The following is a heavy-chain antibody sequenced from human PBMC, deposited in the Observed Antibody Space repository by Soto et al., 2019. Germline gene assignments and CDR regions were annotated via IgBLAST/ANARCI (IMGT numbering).Heavy chain of an antibody. J-gene: IGHJ4*01. V-gene: IGHV3-48*03. CDR2: ISSSGGTI. Sequence: GGSLRLSCAASGFILSSYEVNWVRQAPGKGLEWVSYISSSGGTIYYAESVKGRFTISRDNDKKSLSLQMNSLRAEDTAVYYCARVRLGAGAMDYWGHGTLVTVSS. CDR3: ARVRLGAGAMDY. D-gene: IGHD1-26*01. CDR1: GFILSSYE.